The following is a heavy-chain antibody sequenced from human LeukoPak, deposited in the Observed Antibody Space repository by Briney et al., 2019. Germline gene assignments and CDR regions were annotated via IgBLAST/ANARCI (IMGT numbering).Heavy chain of an antibody. J-gene: IGHJ5*02. V-gene: IGHV3-74*01. D-gene: IGHD4-11*01. CDR2: INSDGSST. CDR3: ARSVYSYYANWFDP. CDR1: GFAFSSYW. Sequence: GGSLRLSCAASGFAFSSYWMHWVRQAPGKGLVWASRINSDGSSTTYADSVQGRFTISRDNAKNTLYLQMNSLRADDTAVYYCARSVYSYYANWFDPWGQGTLVTVSS.